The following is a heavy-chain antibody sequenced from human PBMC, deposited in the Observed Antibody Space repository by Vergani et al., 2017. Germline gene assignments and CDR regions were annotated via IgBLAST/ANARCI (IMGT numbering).Heavy chain of an antibody. CDR1: GGSLSSGSYY. CDR3: ARESGDCSGGSCDLTNWFDP. V-gene: IGHV4-61*02. J-gene: IGHJ5*02. D-gene: IGHD2-15*01. Sequence: QVQLQESGPGLVKPSQTLSLTCTVSGGSLSSGSYYWSWIRPPAGKGLEWIGRIYTSWSTNYNPSLKSRVPMSVDTAKTHFSRKLSSVTAADTAVYYCARESGDCSGGSCDLTNWFDPWGQGTLVTVSS. CDR2: IYTSWST.